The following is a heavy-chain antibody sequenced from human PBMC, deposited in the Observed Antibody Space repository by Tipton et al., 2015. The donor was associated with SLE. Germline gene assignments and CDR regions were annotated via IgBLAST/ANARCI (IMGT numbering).Heavy chain of an antibody. CDR3: ARHVGVAYYYAMDV. CDR1: GGSISGYP. J-gene: IGHJ6*02. Sequence: LRLSCTVSGGSISGYPWSWLRQPPGKGLEWIGYISYTETTKYNPSLESLVIISVDTSKNQFSLRLSSVTAADTAMYYCARHVGVAYYYAMDVWGQGTTVVISS. V-gene: IGHV4-59*08. D-gene: IGHD2-15*01. CDR2: ISYTETT.